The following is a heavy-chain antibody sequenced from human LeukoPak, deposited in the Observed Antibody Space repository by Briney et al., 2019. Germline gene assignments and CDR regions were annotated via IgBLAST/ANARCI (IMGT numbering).Heavy chain of an antibody. CDR2: IYYSGST. CDR3: ARRNSQRGFNGFYP. D-gene: IGHD2/OR15-2a*01. J-gene: IGHJ5*02. CDR1: GGSISSSSYY. V-gene: IGHV4-39*01. Sequence: SETLSLTCTVSGGSISSSSYYWGWIRQPPGKGLEWIGSIYYSGSTYYNPSLKSRVTISVDTSKNQFSLKMSSVTAADTAVYFCARRNSQRGFNGFYPCGEGTPGTVSS.